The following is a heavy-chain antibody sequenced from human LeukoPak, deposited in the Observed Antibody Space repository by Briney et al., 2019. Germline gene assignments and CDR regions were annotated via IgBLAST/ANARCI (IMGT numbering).Heavy chain of an antibody. CDR1: GFTFSSYV. Sequence: GGSLRLSCAASGFTFSSYVMSWVRQAPGKGLEWVSAISGSGGSTYYADSVKGRFTISRDNSKNTLYLQMNSLRAEDTAVYYCAKGQNYYDSSGYYYRFDYWGQGTLVTVSS. J-gene: IGHJ4*02. D-gene: IGHD3-22*01. CDR3: AKGQNYYDSSGYYYRFDY. V-gene: IGHV3-23*01. CDR2: ISGSGGST.